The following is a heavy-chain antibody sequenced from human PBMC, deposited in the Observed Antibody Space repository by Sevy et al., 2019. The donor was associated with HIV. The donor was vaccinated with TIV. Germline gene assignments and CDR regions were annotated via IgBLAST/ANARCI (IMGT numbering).Heavy chain of an antibody. CDR3: TRISGVVVTAMGAFDI. J-gene: IGHJ3*02. CDR1: GFTFSNYW. CDR2: INNDGSST. D-gene: IGHD2-21*02. V-gene: IGHV3-74*01. Sequence: GSLRLSCAASGFTFSNYWMHWVRQAPGKGLVWVSRINNDGSSTNHADSVKGRFTISRDNAKNTLYLQMNSLRAEDTAVYYWTRISGVVVTAMGAFDIWGQGTMVTVSS.